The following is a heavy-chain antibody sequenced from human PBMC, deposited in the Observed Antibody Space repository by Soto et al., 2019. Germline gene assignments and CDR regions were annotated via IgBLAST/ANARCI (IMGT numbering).Heavy chain of an antibody. V-gene: IGHV4-34*01. Sequence: QVQLQQWGAGLLKPSETLSLTCAVYGGSFSGYYWSWIRQPPGKGLEWIGEINHSGSTNYNPSLKSRVTISVDTSKNQFSLKLSSVAAADTAVYYCARGLGDTAFDYWGQGTLVTVSS. CDR3: ARGLGDTAFDY. CDR1: GGSFSGYY. D-gene: IGHD5-18*01. J-gene: IGHJ4*02. CDR2: INHSGST.